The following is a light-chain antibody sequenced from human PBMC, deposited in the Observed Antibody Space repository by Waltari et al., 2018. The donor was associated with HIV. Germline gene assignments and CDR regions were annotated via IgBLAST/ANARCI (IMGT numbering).Light chain of an antibody. CDR1: SSDVGGSKY. V-gene: IGLV2-8*01. CDR2: EVN. CDR3: NSYAGSNNWV. J-gene: IGLJ3*02. Sequence: QSALTQPPPASGSPGTPVTISCTGTSSDVGGSKYVPWSQQTPGKAPKLLFYEVNKRPSGVPDRFSGSKSANTASLTVSGLQAYDEADYYCNSYAGSNNWVFGGGTKLTVL.